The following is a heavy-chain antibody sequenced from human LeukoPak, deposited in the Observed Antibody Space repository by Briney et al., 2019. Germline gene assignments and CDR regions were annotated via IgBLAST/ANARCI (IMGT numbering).Heavy chain of an antibody. D-gene: IGHD1-26*01. V-gene: IGHV1-69*13. J-gene: IGHJ3*02. CDR1: GYTFTGYY. CDR3: ARPRGSGSYYLGAFDI. Sequence: ASVKVSCKASGYTFTGYYKHWVRQAPGQGLEWMGGIIPIFGTANYAQKFQGRVTITADESTSTAYMELSSLRSEDTAVYYCARPRGSGSYYLGAFDIWGQGTMVTVSS. CDR2: IIPIFGTA.